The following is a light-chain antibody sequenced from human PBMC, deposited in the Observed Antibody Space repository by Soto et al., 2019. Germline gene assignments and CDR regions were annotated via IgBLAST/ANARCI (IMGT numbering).Light chain of an antibody. CDR1: QSVSSN. CDR2: DAS. CDR3: QQHNDWPLT. J-gene: IGKJ2*01. Sequence: EIVMTQSPGTLSVSPGERATLSCWASQSVSSNLAWYQQKPGQAPRLLIYDASTRATGIPDRFSGSGSGTEFTLIISSLQSEDFAFYYCQQHNDWPLTFGQGTKLEIK. V-gene: IGKV3-15*01.